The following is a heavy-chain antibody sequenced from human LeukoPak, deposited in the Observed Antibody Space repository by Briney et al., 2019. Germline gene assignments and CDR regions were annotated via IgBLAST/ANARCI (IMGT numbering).Heavy chain of an antibody. CDR3: ARERGSLYFFDY. CDR1: GGSISSGSYY. V-gene: IGHV4-61*02. Sequence: SETLSLTCTVSGGSISSGSYYWSWIRQPAGKGLEWIGRIYTSGSTNYNPSLKSRLTISVDTSKNQFSLKLSSLTAADTAVYYCARERGSLYFFDYWGQGTLVTVSS. CDR2: IYTSGST. J-gene: IGHJ4*02. D-gene: IGHD6-13*01.